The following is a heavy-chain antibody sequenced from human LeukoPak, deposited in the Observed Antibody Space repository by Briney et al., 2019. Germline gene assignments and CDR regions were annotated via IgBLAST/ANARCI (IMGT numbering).Heavy chain of an antibody. CDR1: GFTFSRYA. J-gene: IGHJ4*02. D-gene: IGHD6-13*01. CDR3: AKDSSSWSRKFDY. Sequence: GVSLRLSCAASGFTFSRYAMSWVRQAPGEGLEWVSAISGSGGSTYYADSVKGRFTISRDNSKNTLYLQMNSLRAEDTAVYYCAKDSSSWSRKFDYWGQGTLVTVSS. CDR2: ISGSGGST. V-gene: IGHV3-23*01.